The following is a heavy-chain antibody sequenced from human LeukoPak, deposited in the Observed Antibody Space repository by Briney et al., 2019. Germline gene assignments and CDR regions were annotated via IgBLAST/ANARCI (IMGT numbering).Heavy chain of an antibody. J-gene: IGHJ4*02. Sequence: GGSLRLSCAASGFTFSTYAMHWVRQAPGKGLEWVALISYDGSNKYYADSVKGRFTISRDNSKNTLYLQMNSLRAEDTAVHYCARDREYSYGYDYWGQGTLVTVSS. V-gene: IGHV3-30*04. CDR2: ISYDGSNK. CDR1: GFTFSTYA. CDR3: ARDREYSYGYDY. D-gene: IGHD5-18*01.